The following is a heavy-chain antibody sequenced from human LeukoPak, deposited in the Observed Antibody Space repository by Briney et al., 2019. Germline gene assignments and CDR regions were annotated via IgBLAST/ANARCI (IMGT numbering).Heavy chain of an antibody. CDR2: IYYSGST. CDR1: GGSISSSGYY. D-gene: IGHD3-3*01. V-gene: IGHV4-39*01. CDR3: ARVRHDPLEYGYYMDV. J-gene: IGHJ6*03. Sequence: PSETLSLTCTVSGGSISSSGYYWGWIRQPPGKGLEWIGSIYYSGSTYYNPSLKSRVTISVDTSNNQFSLKLSSVTAADTGVYYCARVRHDPLEYGYYMDVWGKGTTVTVSS.